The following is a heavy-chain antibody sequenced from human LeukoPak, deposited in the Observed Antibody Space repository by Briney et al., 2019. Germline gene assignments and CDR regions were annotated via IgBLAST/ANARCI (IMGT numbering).Heavy chain of an antibody. V-gene: IGHV3-7*01. J-gene: IGHJ4*02. CDR3: VRDGHYIGNREVHFPY. Sequence: GGSLRLSCAVSGFTFSSDWMICVRQAPGKGREWVANINPDGSEKNYVDAVRGPFTISRDNTKNSLYLQMNSLRVEDTAVYYCVRDGHYIGNREVHFPYWGQGALVTVSS. CDR2: INPDGSEK. D-gene: IGHD3-3*01. CDR1: GFTFSSDW.